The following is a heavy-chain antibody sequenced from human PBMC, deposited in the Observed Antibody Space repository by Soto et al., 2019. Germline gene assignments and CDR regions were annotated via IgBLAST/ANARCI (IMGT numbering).Heavy chain of an antibody. V-gene: IGHV2-5*02. CDR1: GFSLSTSGVG. Sequence: QITLKESGPTLVKPTQTLTLTCTFSGFSLSTSGVGVGWIRQPPGKALEWLALIYWDDDKPYRPSLKSRLTITKDPSKNQVVLTLTKLDTVDTATYYCARGGWTTYYSPFFDYWGQGTLVTVSS. D-gene: IGHD3-10*01. CDR3: ARGGWTTYYSPFFDY. J-gene: IGHJ4*02. CDR2: IYWDDDK.